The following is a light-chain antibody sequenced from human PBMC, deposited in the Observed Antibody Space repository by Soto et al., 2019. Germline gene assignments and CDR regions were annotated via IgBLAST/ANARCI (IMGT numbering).Light chain of an antibody. Sequence: EIVLTQSPGTLSLSPGEGATLSCRAGQSGSSNYFAWYQQKPGQAPRLLIYGASSRATGIPDRFSGSGSGTDFTLTISRLEPEDFAVYYCQQYGTSPITFGQGTLLEI. J-gene: IGKJ5*01. V-gene: IGKV3-20*01. CDR2: GAS. CDR1: QSGSSNY. CDR3: QQYGTSPIT.